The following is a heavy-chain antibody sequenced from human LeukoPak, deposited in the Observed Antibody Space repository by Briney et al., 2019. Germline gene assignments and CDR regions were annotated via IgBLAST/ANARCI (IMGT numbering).Heavy chain of an antibody. D-gene: IGHD6-19*01. J-gene: IGHJ4*02. CDR1: RGSISTFS. Sequence: SETLSLTCTVSRGSISTFSWSWIRQFPGKGLEWIGSIYIKSTNYNPSLKSRVAISVDTSKNQFSLRLDSVTTADTAVYYCARDTTVASGMQYWGQGTLVTVSS. CDR2: IYIKST. CDR3: ARDTTVASGMQY. V-gene: IGHV4-59*01.